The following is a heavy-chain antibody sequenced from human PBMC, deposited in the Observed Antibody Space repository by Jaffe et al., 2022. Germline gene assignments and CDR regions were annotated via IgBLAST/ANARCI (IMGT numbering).Heavy chain of an antibody. D-gene: IGHD2-15*01. V-gene: IGHV4-34*01. CDR3: ARVRYCSGGSCSFQRTKTCCGSAFDI. CDR1: GGSFSGYY. Sequence: QVQLQQWGAGLLKPSETLSLTCAVYGGSFSGYYWSWIRQPPGKGLEWIGEINHSGSTNYNPSLKSRVTISVDTSKNQFSLKLSSVTAADTAVYYCARVRYCSGGSCSFQRTKTCCGSAFDIWGQGTMVTVSS. J-gene: IGHJ3*02. CDR2: INHSGST.